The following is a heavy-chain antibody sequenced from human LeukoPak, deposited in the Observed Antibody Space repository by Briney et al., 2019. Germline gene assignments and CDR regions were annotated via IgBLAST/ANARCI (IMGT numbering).Heavy chain of an antibody. D-gene: IGHD2-2*01. CDR3: AVILVPTATLGYYFDF. CDR2: FDPEDGET. Sequence: ASVKVSCKVSGYTLTELSLHWARQAPGKGLEWMGGFDPEDGETIYAQKFRGRVTMTEDSSTDTAYMELSSLRSEDTAMYYCAVILVPTATLGYYFDFWGQGTLVTVSS. V-gene: IGHV1-24*01. J-gene: IGHJ4*02. CDR1: GYTLTELS.